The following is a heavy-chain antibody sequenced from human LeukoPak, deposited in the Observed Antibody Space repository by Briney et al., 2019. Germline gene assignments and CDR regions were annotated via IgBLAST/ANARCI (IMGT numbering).Heavy chain of an antibody. Sequence: GGSLRLSCAASGFTFDDYTMHWVRHAPGKGLEWVSLISWDGGSTYYADSVKGRFNISRDNSKNSLYLQMNSLRTEDTALYYCAKDLGYCSGGSCYEGCFQHWGQGTLVTVSS. CDR2: ISWDGGST. CDR3: AKDLGYCSGGSCYEGCFQH. V-gene: IGHV3-43*01. J-gene: IGHJ1*01. D-gene: IGHD2-15*01. CDR1: GFTFDDYT.